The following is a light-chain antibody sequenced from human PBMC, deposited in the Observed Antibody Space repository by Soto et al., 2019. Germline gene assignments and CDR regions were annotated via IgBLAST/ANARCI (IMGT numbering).Light chain of an antibody. Sequence: IVMTPSPESLAVFLGERATINCKPSQSVLYSSTNKNDLAWYQQKPGQPPKQLIYWASTRESVVPDLFSCSGSGTDFTLSISSRQAEDVAVYYCQQYTRTLFTLGTGTKVDIK. CDR3: QQYTRTLFT. CDR2: WAS. J-gene: IGKJ3*01. V-gene: IGKV4-1*01. CDR1: QSVLYSSTNKND.